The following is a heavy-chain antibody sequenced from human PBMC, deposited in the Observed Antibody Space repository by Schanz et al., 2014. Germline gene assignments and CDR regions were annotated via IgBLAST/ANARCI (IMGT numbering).Heavy chain of an antibody. J-gene: IGHJ4*02. CDR2: IKQDGIEK. V-gene: IGHV3-7*01. D-gene: IGHD3-3*01. Sequence: EVQLLESGGGLIQPGGSLRLSCAASGFTFRSYAMSWVRQAPGKGLEWVANIKQDGIEKYYVDSVKGRFTISRDNAKNSLYLQMNSLTADDTAVYYCARDKGGYYPFDYWGRGTLVTVSS. CDR3: ARDKGGYYPFDY. CDR1: GFTFRSYA.